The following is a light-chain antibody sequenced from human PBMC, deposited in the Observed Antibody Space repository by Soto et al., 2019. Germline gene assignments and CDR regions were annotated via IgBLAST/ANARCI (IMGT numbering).Light chain of an antibody. Sequence: DIQMTQSPSSLSASVGDRVTITCRASQGIRNDLGWYQQKPGKAPKLVIYAASSLHSGVPSRFSASASGTDFTLTISSLQREDFATYFCQQSYDTPWTFGQGTKVDIK. CDR2: AAS. CDR1: QGIRND. J-gene: IGKJ1*01. CDR3: QQSYDTPWT. V-gene: IGKV1-39*01.